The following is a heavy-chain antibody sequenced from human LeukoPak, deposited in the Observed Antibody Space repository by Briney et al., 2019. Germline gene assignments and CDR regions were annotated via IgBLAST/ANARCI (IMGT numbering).Heavy chain of an antibody. CDR2: IYYSGST. J-gene: IGHJ3*02. Sequence: MPSQTLSLTCTVSGGSISSGDYYWSWIRQPPGKGLERIGYIYYSGSTYYNPSLKSRVTISVDTSKNQFSLKLSPVTAADTAVYYCARDRQLLYLSAFDIWGQGTMVTVSS. V-gene: IGHV4-30-4*08. CDR1: GGSISSGDYY. CDR3: ARDRQLLYLSAFDI. D-gene: IGHD2-2*02.